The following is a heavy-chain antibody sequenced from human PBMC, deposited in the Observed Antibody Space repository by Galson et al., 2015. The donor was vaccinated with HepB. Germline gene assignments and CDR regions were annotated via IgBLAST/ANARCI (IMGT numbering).Heavy chain of an antibody. CDR1: GYTFTDYY. CDR3: ARDSPDSSSWSWFDS. J-gene: IGHJ5*01. CDR2: INPNSGGDT. V-gene: IGHV1-2*02. D-gene: IGHD6-13*01. Sequence: SVKVSCKASGYTFTDYYMHWVRQAPGQGLEWLGWINPNSGGDTNYAQKFQGRVTMTRDTSISTAYMELSSLTSDDTAVYYCARDSPDSSSWSWFDSWGQGTLVTVSS.